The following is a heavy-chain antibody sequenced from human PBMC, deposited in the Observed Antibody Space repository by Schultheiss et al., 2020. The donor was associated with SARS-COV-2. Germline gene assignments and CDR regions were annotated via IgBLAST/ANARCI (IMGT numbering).Heavy chain of an antibody. Sequence: GESLKISCAASGFTFSSYSMNWVRQAPGKGLEWVSSISSSSSYIYYADSVKGRITISRDNAKNSLYLQMNSLRAEDTAVYYCARDRYYDFWSGYWLWGQGTTVTVSS. CDR3: ARDRYYDFWSGYWL. D-gene: IGHD3-3*01. J-gene: IGHJ6*02. CDR2: ISSSSSYI. CDR1: GFTFSSYS. V-gene: IGHV3-21*01.